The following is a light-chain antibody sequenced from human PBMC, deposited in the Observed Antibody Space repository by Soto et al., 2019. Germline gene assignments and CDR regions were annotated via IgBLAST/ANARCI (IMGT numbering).Light chain of an antibody. Sequence: DIQMTQSPSSLSASVGDRVTITCRASQGISNYLAWYQQKPGTVPKLLIDATSTLHSGVPSRFSGSGSGTEFTITISRLQPEDVVTYYCQNYNSDPRTFGKGTKGDIK. CDR2: ATS. CDR1: QGISNY. V-gene: IGKV1-27*01. J-gene: IGKJ1*01. CDR3: QNYNSDPRT.